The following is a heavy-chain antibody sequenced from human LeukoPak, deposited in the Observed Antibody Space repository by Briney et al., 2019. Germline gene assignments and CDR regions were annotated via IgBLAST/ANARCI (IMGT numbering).Heavy chain of an antibody. D-gene: IGHD6-19*01. Sequence: SETLSLTCTVSGGSISSSSYYWGWIRQPPGKGLEWIGNIYYSGSTYYNPSLKSRVTISVDTSKNHFSLKLTSVTAADTAVYYCARHASVSGNWPRPLDSWGQGSLVTVSS. V-gene: IGHV4-39*01. CDR1: GGSISSSSYY. CDR3: ARHASVSGNWPRPLDS. J-gene: IGHJ4*02. CDR2: IYYSGST.